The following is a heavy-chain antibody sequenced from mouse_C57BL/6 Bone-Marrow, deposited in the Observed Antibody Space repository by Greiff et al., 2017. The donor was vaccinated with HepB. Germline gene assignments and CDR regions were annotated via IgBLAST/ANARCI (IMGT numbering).Heavy chain of an antibody. CDR1: GYTFTDYN. J-gene: IGHJ3*01. CDR2: INPNNGGT. Sequence: VQLQQSGPELVKPGASVKIPCKASGYTFTDYNMDWVKQSNGKSLEWIGDINPNNGGTIYNQKFKGKATVTVDKSSSTAYMELRSLTSEDTAVYYCARSGLSPAYWGQGTLVTVSA. CDR3: ARSGLSPAY. V-gene: IGHV1-18*01. D-gene: IGHD3-1*01.